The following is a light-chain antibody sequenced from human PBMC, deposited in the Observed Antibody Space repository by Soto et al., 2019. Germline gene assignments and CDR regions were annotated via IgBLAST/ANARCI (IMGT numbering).Light chain of an antibody. CDR3: QQYGNSPFT. CDR1: QSVSSSY. Sequence: EIVLTQSPGTLSLSPGERATLSCRASQSVSSSYLAWYQQKPGQAPRLLIYGASSRATGIPDMFSGSGSGTDFTLTISRVEPEDFSVYYCQQYGNSPFTFGRGTKVDIK. J-gene: IGKJ3*01. V-gene: IGKV3-20*01. CDR2: GAS.